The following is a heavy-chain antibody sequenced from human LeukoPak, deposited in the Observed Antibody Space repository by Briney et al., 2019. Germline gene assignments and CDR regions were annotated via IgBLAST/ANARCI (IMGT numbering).Heavy chain of an antibody. Sequence: PSETLSLTCTVSGGSISSGDYYWRWIRQPPGKGLEWIGYIYCSGSTYYNPSLKSRVTISVDTSKNQFSLKLSSVTAADTAVYYCARDEDTAINYWGQGTLVTVSS. CDR1: GGSISSGDYY. D-gene: IGHD5-18*01. J-gene: IGHJ4*02. V-gene: IGHV4-30-4*08. CDR2: IYCSGST. CDR3: ARDEDTAINY.